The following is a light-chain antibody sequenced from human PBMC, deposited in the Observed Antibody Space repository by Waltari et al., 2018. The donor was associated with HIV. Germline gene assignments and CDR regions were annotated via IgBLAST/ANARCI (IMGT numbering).Light chain of an antibody. V-gene: IGLV2-23*01. Sequence: QSALTQPASVSGSPGQSITISCTGTSSDVGSYNIVSWYQHHPGKAPKLIIYEGSKRPSGVSNRFSGSKSGNTASLTISGLQAEDEADYYCCSYAGSSTLVFGGGTKLTVL. CDR1: SSDVGSYNI. CDR2: EGS. CDR3: CSYAGSSTLV. J-gene: IGLJ3*02.